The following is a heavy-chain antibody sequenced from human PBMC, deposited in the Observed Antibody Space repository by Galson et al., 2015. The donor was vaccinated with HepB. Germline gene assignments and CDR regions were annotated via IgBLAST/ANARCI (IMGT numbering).Heavy chain of an antibody. CDR2: IYYSGST. V-gene: IGHV4-39*07. Sequence: ETLSLTCTVSGGSISSSSYYWGWIRQPPGKGLEWIGSIYYSGSTYYNPSLKSRVTISVDTSKNQFSLKLSSVTAADTAVYYCARVRINYYDSSGYFLGTSYFDYWGQGTLVTVSS. CDR3: ARVRINYYDSSGYFLGTSYFDY. J-gene: IGHJ4*02. D-gene: IGHD3-22*01. CDR1: GGSISSSSYY.